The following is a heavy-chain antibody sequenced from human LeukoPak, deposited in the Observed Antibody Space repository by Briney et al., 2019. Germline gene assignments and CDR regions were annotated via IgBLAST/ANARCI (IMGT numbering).Heavy chain of an antibody. Sequence: PSETLSLTCAVSGGSISSYYWSWIRQPPGKGLEWIGYIYYSGSTNYNPSLKSRVTISVDTSKNQFSLKLSSVTAADTAVYYCARHGSAPKYYYDSSGYSRWFDPWGQGTLVTVSS. D-gene: IGHD3-22*01. CDR2: IYYSGST. J-gene: IGHJ5*02. CDR1: GGSISSYY. CDR3: ARHGSAPKYYYDSSGYSRWFDP. V-gene: IGHV4-59*08.